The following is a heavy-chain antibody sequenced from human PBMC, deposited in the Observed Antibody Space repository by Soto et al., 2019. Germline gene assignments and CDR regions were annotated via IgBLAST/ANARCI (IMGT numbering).Heavy chain of an antibody. D-gene: IGHD2-2*01. J-gene: IGHJ6*02. CDR2: ISYDGSNK. CDR3: AKGPAIVLVPAAMNYCYGMDV. CDR1: GFTFSSYG. Sequence: QVQLVESGGGVVQPGRSLRLSCAASGFTFSSYGMHWVRQAPGKGLEWVAVISYDGSNKYYADSVKGRFTISRDNSKKTLYLQMNSLRAEDTAVDYCAKGPAIVLVPAAMNYCYGMDVWGQGPTVTGSS. V-gene: IGHV3-30*18.